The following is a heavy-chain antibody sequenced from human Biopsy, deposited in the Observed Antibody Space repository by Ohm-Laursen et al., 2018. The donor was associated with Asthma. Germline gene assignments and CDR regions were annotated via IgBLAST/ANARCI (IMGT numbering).Heavy chain of an antibody. CDR3: ARDFLFQHGSSWYYYYGMDV. V-gene: IGHV1-3*01. CDR2: INAGNGNT. Sequence: SSVKVSCKASGYTFISYAIHWVRQAPGQRLEWMGWINAGNGNTKYSQKFQGRVTITRDTSASTAYMELSSLRSEDTAVYYCARDFLFQHGSSWYYYYGMDVWGQGTTVTVSS. J-gene: IGHJ6*02. D-gene: IGHD6-13*01. CDR1: GYTFISYA.